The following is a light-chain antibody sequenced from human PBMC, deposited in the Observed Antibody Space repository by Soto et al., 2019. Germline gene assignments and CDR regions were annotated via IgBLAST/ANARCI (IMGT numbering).Light chain of an antibody. Sequence: QSALTQPPSASGSPGQSVTISCTGASSDVGGYSYVSWYQQHPGKVPKLILYEVSKRPSGVPDRFSGSRSGNTASLTVSGLQAEDEADYYCSSFAGSPVVFGGGTKLTVL. CDR2: EVS. J-gene: IGLJ2*01. CDR3: SSFAGSPVV. CDR1: SSDVGGYSY. V-gene: IGLV2-8*01.